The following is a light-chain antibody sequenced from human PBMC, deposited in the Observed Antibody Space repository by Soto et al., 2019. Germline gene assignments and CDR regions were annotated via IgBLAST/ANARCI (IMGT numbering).Light chain of an antibody. Sequence: ENVLTLSPGTRSLSPEERATLSCRASQSVTSSYLAWYQQKPGQAPRLLIYGASSRATGIPDRFSGSGSGTDFTLTISRLEPEDCAGYYCQLSGSSPRTFGQRTKVDIK. CDR3: QLSGSSPRT. J-gene: IGKJ1*01. V-gene: IGKV3-20*01. CDR1: QSVTSSY. CDR2: GAS.